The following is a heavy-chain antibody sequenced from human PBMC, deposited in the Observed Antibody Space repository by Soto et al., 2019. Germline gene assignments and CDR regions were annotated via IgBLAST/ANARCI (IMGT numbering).Heavy chain of an antibody. CDR2: MNPNSGNT. CDR3: AIGYCISTSCYADYYYGMDV. Sequence: QVQLVQSGAEVKKPGASVKVSCKASGYTFTSYDINWVRQATGQGLEWMGWMNPNSGNTGYAQKFQGRVTMTRNTSRSTAYMELSSLRSEDTAVYYCAIGYCISTSCYADYYYGMDVWGQGTTVPVSS. V-gene: IGHV1-8*01. J-gene: IGHJ6*02. D-gene: IGHD2-2*01. CDR1: GYTFTSYD.